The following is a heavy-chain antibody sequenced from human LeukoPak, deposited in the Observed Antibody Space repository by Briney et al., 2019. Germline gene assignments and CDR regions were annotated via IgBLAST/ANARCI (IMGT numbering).Heavy chain of an antibody. CDR1: GFTFSSYW. Sequence: PGGSLRLSCAASGFTFSSYWMSWVRQAPGKGLEWLANIKQEGSEKYYVDSVKGRFTISRDNAKNSLYLQMNSLRAEDTAVYYCARLYSSSWYYFDYWGQGTLVTVSS. CDR3: ARLYSSSWYYFDY. D-gene: IGHD6-13*01. V-gene: IGHV3-7*01. CDR2: IKQEGSEK. J-gene: IGHJ4*02.